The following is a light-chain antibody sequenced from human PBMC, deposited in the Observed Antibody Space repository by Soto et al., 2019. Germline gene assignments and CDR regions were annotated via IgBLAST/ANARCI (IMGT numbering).Light chain of an antibody. Sequence: DIQMTQSPSSVSASVGDRVTITCRASQAIDSWLAWYQQKPGEAPKLLIFTGSLLHSGVPPRFSGSGSGTDFTLTISSLQPEDFAVYYCQQYNNWPHTFGQGTKLEIK. CDR1: QAIDSW. CDR3: QQYNNWPHT. V-gene: IGKV1-12*01. CDR2: TGS. J-gene: IGKJ2*01.